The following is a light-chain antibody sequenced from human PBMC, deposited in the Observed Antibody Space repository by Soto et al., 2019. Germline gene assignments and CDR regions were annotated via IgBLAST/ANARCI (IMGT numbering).Light chain of an antibody. Sequence: EIVLTQSPATLSFSPGERATLSCRASQSVSSYLAWYQQKPGQAPRLIIHGASSRATGVPDRITGSGSGTDFTLFISRLEPEDFAVYYCQQYGGSTRTFGQGTKVDI. V-gene: IGKV3-20*01. J-gene: IGKJ1*01. CDR3: QQYGGSTRT. CDR1: QSVSSY. CDR2: GAS.